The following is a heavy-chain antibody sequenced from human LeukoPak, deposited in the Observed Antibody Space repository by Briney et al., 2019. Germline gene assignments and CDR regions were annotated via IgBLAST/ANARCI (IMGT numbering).Heavy chain of an antibody. Sequence: GGSLRLSCAASGFTFSSYAMTWVRQAPGKGLEWVSGISGSGSNTYYADSVKGRFTVSRDNSKNTLYLQMNSLRAEDTAVYYCAKMRLLWFGESFDYWGQGTLVTVSS. CDR1: GFTFSSYA. CDR2: ISGSGSNT. D-gene: IGHD3-10*01. V-gene: IGHV3-23*01. J-gene: IGHJ4*02. CDR3: AKMRLLWFGESFDY.